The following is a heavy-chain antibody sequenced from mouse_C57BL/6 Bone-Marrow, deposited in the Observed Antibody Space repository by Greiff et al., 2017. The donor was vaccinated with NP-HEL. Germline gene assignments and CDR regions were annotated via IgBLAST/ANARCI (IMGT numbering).Heavy chain of an antibody. J-gene: IGHJ4*01. CDR1: GFSLTSYG. CDR3: AIITTVVATPFYYYAMDY. CDR2: IWGDGST. Sequence: VKVVESGPGLVAPSQSLSITCTVSGFSLTSYGVSWVRQPPGKGLEWLGVIWGDGSTNYHSALISRLSISKDNSKSQVFLKLNSLQTDDTATYYCAIITTVVATPFYYYAMDYWGQGTSVTVSS. V-gene: IGHV2-3*01. D-gene: IGHD1-1*01.